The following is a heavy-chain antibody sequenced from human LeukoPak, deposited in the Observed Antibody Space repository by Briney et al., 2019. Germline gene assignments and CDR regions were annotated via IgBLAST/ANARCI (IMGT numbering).Heavy chain of an antibody. CDR3: ARGGDSSSWYKGAHPFDP. D-gene: IGHD6-13*01. V-gene: IGHV3-53*04. CDR1: GFTVSSNY. Sequence: GGSLRLSCAASGFTVSSNYMSWVRQAPGKGLEWVSVIYRGGSTYYADSVKGRFTISRHNSKNTLYLQMNSLSAEDTAVYYCARGGDSSSWYKGAHPFDPWGQGTLVTVSS. J-gene: IGHJ5*02. CDR2: IYRGGST.